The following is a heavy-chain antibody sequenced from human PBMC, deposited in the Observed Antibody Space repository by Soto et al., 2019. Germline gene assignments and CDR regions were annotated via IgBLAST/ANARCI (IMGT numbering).Heavy chain of an antibody. Sequence: PGESQKTSRKGAGYGFTSYWIVLVLDMPGKSLEWMGIIYPGDSDTRYIPSFQGQVTISADKSISTAYLQWSSLKASDTAMYYCARLPRPGRRCIVEAIDYWGQGTLVTVSS. V-gene: IGHV5-51*01. D-gene: IGHD1-26*01. J-gene: IGHJ4*02. CDR3: ARLPRPGRRCIVEAIDY. CDR1: GYGFTSYW. CDR2: IYPGDSDT.